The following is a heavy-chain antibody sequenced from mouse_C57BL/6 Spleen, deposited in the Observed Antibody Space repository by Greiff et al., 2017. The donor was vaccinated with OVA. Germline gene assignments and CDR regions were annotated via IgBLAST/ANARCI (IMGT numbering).Heavy chain of an antibody. CDR2: IDPSDSYT. D-gene: IGHD2-5*01. CDR1: GYTFTSYW. Sequence: QVQLQQPGAELVMPGASVKLSCKASGYTFTSYWMHWVKQRPGQGLEWIGEIDPSDSYTNYNQKFKGKSTLTVDKSSSTAYMQLSSLTSEDSAVYYCASYSNYLAYWGQGTLVTVSA. J-gene: IGHJ3*01. CDR3: ASYSNYLAY. V-gene: IGHV1-69*01.